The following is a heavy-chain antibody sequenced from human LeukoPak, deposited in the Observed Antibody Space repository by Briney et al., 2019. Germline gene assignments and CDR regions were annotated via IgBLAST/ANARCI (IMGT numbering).Heavy chain of an antibody. CDR3: ASSPSGYSHY. Sequence: SVKVSCKASGGTFSSYAISWVRQALGQGLEWMGRIIPILGIANYAQKFQGRVTITADKSTSTAYMELSSLRSEDTAVYYCASSPSGYSHYWGQGTLVTVSS. D-gene: IGHD6-13*01. CDR2: IIPILGIA. V-gene: IGHV1-69*04. CDR1: GGTFSSYA. J-gene: IGHJ4*02.